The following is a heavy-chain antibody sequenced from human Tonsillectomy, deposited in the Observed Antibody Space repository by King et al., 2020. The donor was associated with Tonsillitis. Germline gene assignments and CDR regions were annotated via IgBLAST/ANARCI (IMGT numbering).Heavy chain of an antibody. CDR3: ARDHWLVHVSLPRFSY. CDR2: ISYDGSNK. J-gene: IGHJ4*01. V-gene: IGHV3-30*04. Sequence: VQLVESGGDVVQPGRSLRLSYAASGFTFSSYAMHWVRQAPGKGLEWVAVISYDGSNKYYADSVKGRFTISRDNSKNTLYLQMNSLRAEDTAVYYCARDHWLVHVSLPRFSYWGHGNLVSVSS. D-gene: IGHD3-16*02. CDR1: GFTFSSYA.